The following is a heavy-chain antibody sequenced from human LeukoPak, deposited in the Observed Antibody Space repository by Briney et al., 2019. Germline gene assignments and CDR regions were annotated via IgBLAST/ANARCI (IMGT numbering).Heavy chain of an antibody. CDR1: GFTFSIYA. CDR3: ARGHNWNDGRFYFYGIDA. CDR2: ISYDGSNK. V-gene: IGHV3-30-3*01. J-gene: IGHJ6*02. Sequence: GRSLRLSCAASGFTFSIYAMHWVRQAPGEGLEWVADISYDGSNKYYADSVKGRFTSSRDNSTHTLYLQMNSLSAEDTALYYCARGHNWNDGRFYFYGIDAWGQGTTVTVSS. D-gene: IGHD1-20*01.